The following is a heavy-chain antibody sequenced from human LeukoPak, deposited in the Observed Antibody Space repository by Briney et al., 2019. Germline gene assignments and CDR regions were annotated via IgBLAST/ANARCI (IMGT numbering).Heavy chain of an antibody. J-gene: IGHJ4*02. CDR1: GFTFSSYG. V-gene: IGHV3-33*03. CDR2: IWYDGSNK. CDR3: AKGYKPVPAAQIDY. D-gene: IGHD2-2*01. Sequence: PGGSLRLSCAASGFTFSSYGMHWVRQAPGKGLEWVAVIWYDGSNKYYADSVKGRFTISRDNAKNSLYLQMNSLRAEDTALYYCAKGYKPVPAAQIDYWGQGTLVTVSS.